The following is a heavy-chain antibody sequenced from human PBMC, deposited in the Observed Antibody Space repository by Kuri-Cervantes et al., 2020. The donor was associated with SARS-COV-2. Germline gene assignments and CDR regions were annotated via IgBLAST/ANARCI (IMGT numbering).Heavy chain of an antibody. CDR2: INHSGST. D-gene: IGHD2-2*01. CDR3: ARVSVVVVPAAIHCYYGMDV. Sequence: SETLSLTCAVYGGSFSGCYWSWIRQPPGKGLEWIGEINHSGSTNYNPSLKSRVTISVDTSKNQFSLKLSSVTAADTAVYYCARVSVVVVPAAIHCYYGMDVWGQGTTVTVSS. CDR1: GGSFSGCY. J-gene: IGHJ6*02. V-gene: IGHV4-34*01.